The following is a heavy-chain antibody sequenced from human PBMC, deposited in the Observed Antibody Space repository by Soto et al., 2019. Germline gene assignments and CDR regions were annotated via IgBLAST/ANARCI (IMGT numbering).Heavy chain of an antibody. CDR1: GFTFTSYW. CDR2: IKPDGSER. Sequence: GGSLSLSCAASGFTFTSYWMSWVRQAPGKGLEWVANIKPDGSERWYVDSVKGRFTISRDNAKDSLYLQMNSLRAEDTAVYYCARGDYYDSSGPFSDAFDIWGQGTLVT. CDR3: ARGDYYDSSGPFSDAFDI. V-gene: IGHV3-7*04. D-gene: IGHD3-22*01. J-gene: IGHJ3*02.